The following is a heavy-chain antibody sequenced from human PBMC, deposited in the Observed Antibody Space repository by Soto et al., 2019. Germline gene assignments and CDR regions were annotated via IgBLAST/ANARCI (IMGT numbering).Heavy chain of an antibody. CDR3: AKAVFNDYIPNYYYMDV. CDR2: IYYSGGA. Sequence: PSETLSLTCTVSGASIRSYYWSWIRQPPGKGLEWIGYIYYSGGANYNPSLESRVTISVDTSKNQVSLKLTSVTDADTAVYYCAKAVFNDYIPNYYYMDVCGTGPTVTVSS. CDR1: GASIRSYY. J-gene: IGHJ6*03. V-gene: IGHV4-59*01. D-gene: IGHD4-4*01.